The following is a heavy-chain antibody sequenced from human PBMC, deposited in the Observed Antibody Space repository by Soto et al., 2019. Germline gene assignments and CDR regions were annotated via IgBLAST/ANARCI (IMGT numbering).Heavy chain of an antibody. CDR1: GFTFRSYW. Sequence: QTGGSLRLSCAVSGFTFRSYWMTWVRQAPGKGLEWVANMNQDGSEKYYADSVKGRFTISRDNTKNSLYLQMNSLRAEDTAVYYCARDPDRRFDYWGQGTLVTVSS. CDR2: MNQDGSEK. J-gene: IGHJ4*02. V-gene: IGHV3-7*03. CDR3: ARDPDRRFDY.